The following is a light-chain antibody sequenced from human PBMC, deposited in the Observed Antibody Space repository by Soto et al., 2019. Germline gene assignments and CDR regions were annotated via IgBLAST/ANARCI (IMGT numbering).Light chain of an antibody. CDR2: DVS. J-gene: IGKJ5*01. V-gene: IGKV2D-29*01. CDR1: QSLLNSYGKTH. Sequence: DIVMTQTPLSLSVTPGQPASISCKSGQSLLNSYGKTHLSWFLQKSGQPPQLLIYDVSARFSGVSNRFSGSGSGTDFTLKISRVEAEDVWVYYCMHSGQNSITFGQGTRLEVK. CDR3: MHSGQNSIT.